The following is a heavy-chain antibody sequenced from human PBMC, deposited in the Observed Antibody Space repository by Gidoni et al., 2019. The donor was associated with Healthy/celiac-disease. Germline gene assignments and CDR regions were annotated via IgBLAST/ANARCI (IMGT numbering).Heavy chain of an antibody. CDR3: AKDRGRKYQLPPLRDYYYYMDV. CDR2: ISYDGSNK. CDR1: GFTFSSYG. J-gene: IGHJ6*03. D-gene: IGHD2-2*01. V-gene: IGHV3-30*18. Sequence: QVQLVESGGGVVQPGRSLRLSCAASGFTFSSYGMHWVRQAPGKGLEWVAVISYDGSNKYYADSVKGRFTISRDNSKNTLYLQMNSLRAEDTAVYYCAKDRGRKYQLPPLRDYYYYMDVWGKGTTVTVSS.